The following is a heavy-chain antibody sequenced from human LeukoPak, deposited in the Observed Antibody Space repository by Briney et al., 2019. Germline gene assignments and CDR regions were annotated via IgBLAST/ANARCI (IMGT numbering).Heavy chain of an antibody. Sequence: GGSLRLSCAASGFTLSSYWMSWVRQAPGKGREWLANVNQDGSEKYYVDSVKGRFTISRDNAKNSLYLQMNSLRAEDTAVYYCARHSSSWYAYFDYWGQGTLVTVSS. CDR2: VNQDGSEK. CDR3: ARHSSSWYAYFDY. D-gene: IGHD6-13*01. J-gene: IGHJ4*02. CDR1: GFTLSSYW. V-gene: IGHV3-7*01.